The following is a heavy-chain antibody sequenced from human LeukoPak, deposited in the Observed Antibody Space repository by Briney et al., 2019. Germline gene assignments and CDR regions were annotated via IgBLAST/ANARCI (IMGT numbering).Heavy chain of an antibody. D-gene: IGHD2-8*01. J-gene: IGHJ4*02. V-gene: IGHV4-61*03. CDR2: ISLSGLT. Sequence: PSETLSLTCTVSGASISSGGYYWSWIRQPPGQGLEWIGEISLSGLTNYNPSLKSRVTMALDKSKNHLSLNLTSVTAADTAVYYCSRENGAFSPFGYWGQGTLVTVPS. CDR3: SRENGAFSPFGY. CDR1: GASISSGGYY.